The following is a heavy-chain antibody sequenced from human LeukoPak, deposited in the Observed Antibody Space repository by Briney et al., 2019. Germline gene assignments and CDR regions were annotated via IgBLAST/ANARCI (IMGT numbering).Heavy chain of an antibody. J-gene: IGHJ4*02. Sequence: GGSLRLSCAASGFTFSSHSMNWVRQAPGKVLEWVSSISSSSSYIYYADSVKGRFTISRDNAKNSLYLQMNSLRAEDTAVYYCARGTSATMVRGVMGYWGQGTLVTVSS. D-gene: IGHD3-10*01. CDR3: ARGTSATMVRGVMGY. CDR2: ISSSSSYI. CDR1: GFTFSSHS. V-gene: IGHV3-21*01.